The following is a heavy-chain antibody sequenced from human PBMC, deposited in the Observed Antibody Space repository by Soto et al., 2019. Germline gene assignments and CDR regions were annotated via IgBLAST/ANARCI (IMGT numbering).Heavy chain of an antibody. CDR3: AFPDDSSGFDY. D-gene: IGHD3-22*01. CDR1: GFTFSSYA. J-gene: IGHJ4*02. V-gene: IGHV3-23*01. Sequence: PGVSLRLSCAASGFTFSSYAMNWVRQAPEKGLEWVSSISGSGGSTYYTDSVKGRFTISRDNSKNTLYLQMNSLRAGDTAVYYCAFPDDSSGFDYWGQGTLVTVSS. CDR2: ISGSGGST.